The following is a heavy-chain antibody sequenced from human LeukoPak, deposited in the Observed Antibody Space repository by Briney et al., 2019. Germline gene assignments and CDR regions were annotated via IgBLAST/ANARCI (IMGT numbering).Heavy chain of an antibody. CDR1: GFTFSSYA. V-gene: IGHV3-23*01. D-gene: IGHD1-1*01. J-gene: IGHJ4*02. Sequence: GGSLRLSCAASGFTFSSYAMSWVREAPARGLEWVSSLRGNGDTFYADSVKGRFTLSRDESRNTVYLQLNNLRVEDTAVYYCAKASWASNADAVLWGQGTVVTVSS. CDR2: LRGNGDT. CDR3: AKASWASNADAVL.